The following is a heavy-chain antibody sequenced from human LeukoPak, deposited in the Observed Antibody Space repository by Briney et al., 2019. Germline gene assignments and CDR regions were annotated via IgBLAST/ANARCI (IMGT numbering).Heavy chain of an antibody. Sequence: ASVKVSCKAPGYTFTSYAMHWVRQAPGQRLEWMGWINAGNGNTKYSQNFQGRVTITRDTSASTAYMELSSLRSEDTAVYYCARAGSTRLGYISGNMDVWGQGTTVTVSS. CDR2: INAGNGNT. V-gene: IGHV1-3*01. D-gene: IGHD6-19*01. J-gene: IGHJ6*02. CDR1: GYTFTSYA. CDR3: ARAGSTRLGYISGNMDV.